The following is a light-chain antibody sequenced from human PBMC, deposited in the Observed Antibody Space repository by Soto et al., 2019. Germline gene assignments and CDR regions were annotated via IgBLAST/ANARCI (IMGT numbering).Light chain of an antibody. Sequence: QSVLTQPPSASGTPGQRVTFSCSGSISNIGINTVNWYRQLPVTAPQLLISDNHRRPSGVPDRFSGSKSGTSASLAISGLQSEDEATYFCAAWDVSLKGFVFGTGTKVTVL. J-gene: IGLJ1*01. CDR3: AAWDVSLKGFV. CDR2: DNH. V-gene: IGLV1-44*01. CDR1: ISNIGINT.